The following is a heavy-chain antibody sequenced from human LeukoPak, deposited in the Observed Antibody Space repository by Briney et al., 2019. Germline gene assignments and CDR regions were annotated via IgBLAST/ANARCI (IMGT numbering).Heavy chain of an antibody. Sequence: GASVKVSCKASGGTFSSYAISWVRQAPGQGLEWMGGIIPILGTANYAQKFQGRVTITADESMSTAYMELSSLRSEDTAVYYCARPLRGGGNQYYFDYWGQGTLVTVSS. D-gene: IGHD4-23*01. J-gene: IGHJ4*02. CDR3: ARPLRGGGNQYYFDY. CDR1: GGTFSSYA. V-gene: IGHV1-69*13. CDR2: IIPILGTA.